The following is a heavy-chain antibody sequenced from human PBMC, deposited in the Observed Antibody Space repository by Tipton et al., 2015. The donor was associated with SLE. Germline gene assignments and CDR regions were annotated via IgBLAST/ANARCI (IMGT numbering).Heavy chain of an antibody. J-gene: IGHJ4*02. V-gene: IGHV3-30*04. CDR1: GFTFSSYA. Sequence: QVQLVQSGGGVVQPGRSLRLSCAASGFTFSSYAMHWVRQAPGKGLEWVAVISYDGSNKYYADSVKGRFTISRDNPKNTLYLQMNSLRAEDTAVYYCARGDTAMGGDYFDYWGQGTLVTVSS. CDR2: ISYDGSNK. CDR3: ARGDTAMGGDYFDY. D-gene: IGHD5-18*01.